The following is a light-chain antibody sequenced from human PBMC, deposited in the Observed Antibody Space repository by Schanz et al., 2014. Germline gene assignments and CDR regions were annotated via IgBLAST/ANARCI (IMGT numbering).Light chain of an antibody. CDR2: AAS. CDR3: QYYGTSPFT. J-gene: IGKJ5*01. CDR1: QSVSNN. V-gene: IGKV3-20*01. Sequence: EIVLTQSPGTLSLSPGERATLSCRASQSVSNNLAWYQQKPGQAPRLLISAASTRATAIPARFSGSGSGTDFTLTISSLKPEDFAVYYCQYYGTSPFTFGQGTRLEIK.